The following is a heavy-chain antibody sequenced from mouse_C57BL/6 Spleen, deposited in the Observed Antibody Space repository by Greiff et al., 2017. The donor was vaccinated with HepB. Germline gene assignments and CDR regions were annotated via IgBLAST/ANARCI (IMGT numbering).Heavy chain of an antibody. V-gene: IGHV1-63*01. CDR1: GYTFTNYW. Sequence: VKLMESGAELVRPGTSVKMSCKASGYTFTNYWIGWAKQRPGHGLEWIGDIYPGGGYTNYNEKFKGKATLTADKSSSTAYMQFSSLTSEDSAIYYCAREDSYAMDYWGQGTSVTVSS. J-gene: IGHJ4*01. CDR3: AREDSYAMDY. CDR2: IYPGGGYT.